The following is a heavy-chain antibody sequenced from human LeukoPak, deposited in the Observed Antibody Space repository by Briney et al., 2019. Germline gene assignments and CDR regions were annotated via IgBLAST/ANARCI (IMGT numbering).Heavy chain of an antibody. V-gene: IGHV3-53*01. CDR3: ARFRTTSDYFDY. CDR2: IYSGGST. Sequence: PGGSLRLSSAASGFTVSSNYMSWVRQAPGEGLEWGSVIYSGGSTYYADSVKGRFTISRDNSKNTLYLQMNSLRAEDTAVYYCARFRTTSDYFDYWGQGTLVTVSS. D-gene: IGHD1-1*01. CDR1: GFTVSSNY. J-gene: IGHJ4*02.